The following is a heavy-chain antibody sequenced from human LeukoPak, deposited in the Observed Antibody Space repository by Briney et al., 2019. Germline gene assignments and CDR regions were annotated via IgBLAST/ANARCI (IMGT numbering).Heavy chain of an antibody. CDR1: GYSISSGGYS. CDR3: ARAGSSRKFDY. D-gene: IGHD6-13*01. V-gene: IGHV4-30-4*07. J-gene: IGHJ4*02. CDR2: IYYSGST. Sequence: SETLSLTCSVSGYSISSGGYSWSWIRQPPGKGLEWIGYIYYSGSTYYNPSLKSRVTISVDTSKNQFSLKLSSVTAADTAVYYCARAGSSRKFDYWGQGTLVTVSS.